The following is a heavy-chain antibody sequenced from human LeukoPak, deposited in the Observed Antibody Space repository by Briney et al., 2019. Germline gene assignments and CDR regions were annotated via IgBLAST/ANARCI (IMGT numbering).Heavy chain of an antibody. D-gene: IGHD3-22*01. CDR3: ARGGSHYYDSSGYYSYYFDY. Sequence: SQTLSLTCTVSGGSISSGDYYWSWIRQPPGKGLEWIGYIYYSGSTYYNPSLKSRVTISVDTSKNQFSLKLSSVTAAGTAVYYCARGGSHYYDSSGYYSYYFDYWGQGTLVTVSS. CDR1: GGSISSGDYY. CDR2: IYYSGST. J-gene: IGHJ4*02. V-gene: IGHV4-30-4*08.